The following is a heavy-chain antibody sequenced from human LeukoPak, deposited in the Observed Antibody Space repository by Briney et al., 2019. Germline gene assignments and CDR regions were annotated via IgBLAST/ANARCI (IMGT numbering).Heavy chain of an antibody. D-gene: IGHD3-22*01. V-gene: IGHV3-30*04. J-gene: IGHJ4*02. Sequence: PGRSLRLSCEASGFSFRSSAMQWVRQAPGKGLEWVADISYDGSNKYYVDSVKGRFTISRDNSKNTLHLQMNSLRVEDTAFYYCAREMIGHDRSGHRVRFFDFWGQGTLVTVSS. CDR3: AREMIGHDRSGHRVRFFDF. CDR2: ISYDGSNK. CDR1: GFSFRSSA.